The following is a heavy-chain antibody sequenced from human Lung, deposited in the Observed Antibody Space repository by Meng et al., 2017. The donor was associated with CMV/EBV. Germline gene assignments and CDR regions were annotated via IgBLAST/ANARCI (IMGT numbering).Heavy chain of an antibody. Sequence: SXKISXVVSGFSFRDHGMHWVRQAPGKGPEWVAVIWYDGSNEDYADSVKGRFTISRDNSKNTLYLQMNSLRAEDTAMYYCAKDRAGAASPHFDFWGPGXLVTVSS. CDR2: IWYDGSNE. CDR3: AKDRAGAASPHFDF. J-gene: IGHJ4*02. D-gene: IGHD2-15*01. CDR1: GFSFRDHG. V-gene: IGHV3-33*06.